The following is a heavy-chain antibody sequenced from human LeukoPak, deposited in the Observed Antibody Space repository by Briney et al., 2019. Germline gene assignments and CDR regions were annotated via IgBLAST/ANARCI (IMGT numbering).Heavy chain of an antibody. Sequence: GGSLRLSCAASGFTFSSYGMHWVRQAPGKGLKWVAVISYDGSNKYYADSVKGRFTISRDNSKNTLYLQMNSLRAEDTAVYYCAKPDDYGDYEPYYFDYWGQGTLVTVSS. CDR2: ISYDGSNK. CDR1: GFTFSSYG. V-gene: IGHV3-30*18. D-gene: IGHD4-17*01. CDR3: AKPDDYGDYEPYYFDY. J-gene: IGHJ4*02.